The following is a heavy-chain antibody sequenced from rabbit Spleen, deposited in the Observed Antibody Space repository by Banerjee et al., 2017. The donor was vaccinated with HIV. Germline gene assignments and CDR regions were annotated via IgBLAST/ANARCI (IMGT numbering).Heavy chain of an antibody. Sequence: QEQLVESGGGLVKPGASLTLTCKASGFSFSSGYYVSWVRQAPGKGLEWIGYIDPIFGTTAYASWVNDRFTISSHNAQNTLYLQLNSLTAADTATYFCVRSTYGYDDYGDLYYAAMDLWGQGTLVTVS. D-gene: IGHD2-1*01. CDR1: GFSFSSGYY. J-gene: IGHJ6*01. CDR2: IDPIFGTT. V-gene: IGHV1S43*01. CDR3: VRSTYGYDDYGDLYYAAMDL.